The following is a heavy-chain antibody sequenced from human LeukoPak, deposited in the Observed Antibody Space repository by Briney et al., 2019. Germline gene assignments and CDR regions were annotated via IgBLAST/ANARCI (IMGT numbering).Heavy chain of an antibody. Sequence: ASVKVSCKASGYILTGYHMHWVRQAPGQGLEWMGRINPNSGGTDFAQKFQGRVTMTKDTSISTVYMDLSRLRSDDTAVYYCARGGTAFEYFQHWGQGTLVTVSS. J-gene: IGHJ1*01. CDR2: INPNSGGT. V-gene: IGHV1-2*06. CDR3: ARGGTAFEYFQH. D-gene: IGHD6-13*01. CDR1: GYILTGYH.